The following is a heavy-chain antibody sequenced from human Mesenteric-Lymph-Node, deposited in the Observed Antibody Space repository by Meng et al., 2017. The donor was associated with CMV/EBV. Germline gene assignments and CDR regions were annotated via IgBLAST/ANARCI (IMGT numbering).Heavy chain of an antibody. D-gene: IGHD6-6*01. CDR3: AREIVPNNWFAP. Sequence: GESLKISCAASGFTFSSYGMHWVRQAPGKGLEWVSSISSSSSYIYYADSVKGRFIISRDNAKNLLYFQMNSLTAEDTAVYYCAREIVPNNWFAPWGQGTLVTVSS. V-gene: IGHV3-21*04. CDR1: GFTFSSYG. J-gene: IGHJ5*02. CDR2: ISSSSSYI.